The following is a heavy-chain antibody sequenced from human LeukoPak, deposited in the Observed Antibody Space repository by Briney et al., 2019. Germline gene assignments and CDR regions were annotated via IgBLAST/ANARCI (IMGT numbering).Heavy chain of an antibody. CDR3: ARDLSMGYYYMDV. J-gene: IGHJ6*03. V-gene: IGHV3-23*01. D-gene: IGHD1-26*01. CDR1: GFTFSSYA. CDR2: ISGSGGST. Sequence: GGSLRLSCAASGFTFSSYAMSWVRQAPGKGLEWVSAISGSGGSTYYADSVKGRFTISRDNAKNSLYLQMNSLRAEDTAVYYCARDLSMGYYYMDVWGKGTTVTVSS.